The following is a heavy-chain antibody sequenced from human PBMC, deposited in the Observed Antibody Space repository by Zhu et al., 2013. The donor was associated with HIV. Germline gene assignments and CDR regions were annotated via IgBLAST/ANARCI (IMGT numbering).Heavy chain of an antibody. CDR3: ARGRGSGRDASDI. D-gene: IGHD1-26*01. CDR2: IVPIFGTT. V-gene: IGHV1-69*01. Sequence: QVQLVQSGAEVKKPGSSVKVSCKASGGTFSGYAISWVRQAPGQGLEWMGAIVPIFGTTDYAQRFQGRVTITADESTSTVYMELSSLRSDDTAMFYCARGRGSGRDASDIWGHGTMVTVSS. J-gene: IGHJ3*02. CDR1: GGTFSGYA.